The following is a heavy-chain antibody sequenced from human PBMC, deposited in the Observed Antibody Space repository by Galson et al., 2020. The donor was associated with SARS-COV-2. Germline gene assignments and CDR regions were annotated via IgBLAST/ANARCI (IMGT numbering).Heavy chain of an antibody. CDR1: GFTFSSFA. CDR2: ISGSGRLT. D-gene: IGHD1-20*01. J-gene: IGHJ6*02. CDR3: ARYVEGGPSYYNYPMDV. Sequence: GESLKISCAASGFTFSSFAMSWVRQAPRKGLEWVSSISGSGRLTFYADSVKGRFTLARDFATNIFYLQMSSLRAEDTAVYYCARYVEGGPSYYNYPMDVWGPGTTVIVSS. V-gene: IGHV3-23*01.